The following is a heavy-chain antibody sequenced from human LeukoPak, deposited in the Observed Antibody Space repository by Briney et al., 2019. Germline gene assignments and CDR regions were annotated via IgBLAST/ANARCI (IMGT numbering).Heavy chain of an antibody. D-gene: IGHD3-16*01. V-gene: IGHV3-30*04. CDR2: ISYDGSNE. CDR3: ARDMRQAGDFGY. Sequence: GGSLRLSCAASGFTFSSYAMHWVRQAPGKGLEWVSIISYDGSNEFYADSVKGRFTISRDNSKNTLFLQMNSLRTEDTAVYYCARDMRQAGDFGYWGQGTLVTVSS. CDR1: GFTFSSYA. J-gene: IGHJ4*02.